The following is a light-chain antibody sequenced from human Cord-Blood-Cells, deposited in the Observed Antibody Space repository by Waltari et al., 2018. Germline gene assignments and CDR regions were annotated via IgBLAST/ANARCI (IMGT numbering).Light chain of an antibody. CDR2: DAS. CDR1: QSISSW. CDR3: QQYNSYWT. Sequence: DIQMTQSPSTPSASVGDRVTITCWASQSISSWLAWYQQKPGKAPKLLIYDASSLESGVPSRFSGSGSGTEFTLTISSLQPDDFATYYCQQYNSYWTFGQGTKVEIK. J-gene: IGKJ1*01. V-gene: IGKV1-5*01.